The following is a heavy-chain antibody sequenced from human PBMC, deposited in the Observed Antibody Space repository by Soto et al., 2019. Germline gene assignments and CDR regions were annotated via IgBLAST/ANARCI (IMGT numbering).Heavy chain of an antibody. Sequence: GWLRRSCSTSGCTFSNAWMAWVRQAPGKGLEWVGRIKSIADGGTTNYAAPVKGRFSISRHDSENTLYLQMNSLRVEDTGIYYCHTPHGRNAFDIWGPGTVVTVSS. V-gene: IGHV3-15*01. D-gene: IGHD2-15*01. CDR1: GCTFSNAW. CDR3: HTPHGRNAFDI. CDR2: IKSIADGGTT. J-gene: IGHJ3*02.